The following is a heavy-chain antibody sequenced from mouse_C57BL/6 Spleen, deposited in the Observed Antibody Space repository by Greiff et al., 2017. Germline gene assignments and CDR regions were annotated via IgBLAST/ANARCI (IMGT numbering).Heavy chain of an antibody. D-gene: IGHD3-3*01. CDR3: ARGILGAMAY. V-gene: IGHV1-82*01. CDR2: IYPGDGDT. Sequence: VQLQQSGPELVKPGASVKISCKASGYAFSSSWMNWVKQRPGKGLEWIGRIYPGDGDTNYNGKFKGKATLTADKSSSTAYMQLSSLTSEDSAVYFCARGILGAMAYWGQGTLVTVSS. CDR1: GYAFSSSW. J-gene: IGHJ4*01.